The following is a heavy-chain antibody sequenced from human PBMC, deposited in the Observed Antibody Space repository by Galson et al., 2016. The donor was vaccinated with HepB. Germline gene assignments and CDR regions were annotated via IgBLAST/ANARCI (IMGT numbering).Heavy chain of an antibody. Sequence: SVKVSCKASRYTFTSRVVHWARQAPGQRLEWMGWINGGNGNTDYSQKFQGRVTFTRDTSASTAYMELSSLTSEDTAVYYCARGVTEATFWFDPWGQGTLVTVSS. CDR3: ARGVTEATFWFDP. V-gene: IGHV1-3*01. D-gene: IGHD1-26*01. CDR2: INGGNGNT. J-gene: IGHJ5*02. CDR1: RYTFTSRV.